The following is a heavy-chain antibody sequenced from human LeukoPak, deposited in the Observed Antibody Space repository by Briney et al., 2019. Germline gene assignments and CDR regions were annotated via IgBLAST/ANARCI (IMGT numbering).Heavy chain of an antibody. CDR1: GFTFSSYA. Sequence: GGSLRLSCAASGFTFSSYAMSWVRQAPGKGLEWVSAISGSGGSTYYADSVKGRFTISRDNSKNTLYLQMNSLRAEDTAVYYCAKALHDYYYYYMDVWGKGTTVTVSS. CDR3: AKALHDYYYYYMDV. CDR2: ISGSGGST. J-gene: IGHJ6*03. V-gene: IGHV3-23*01.